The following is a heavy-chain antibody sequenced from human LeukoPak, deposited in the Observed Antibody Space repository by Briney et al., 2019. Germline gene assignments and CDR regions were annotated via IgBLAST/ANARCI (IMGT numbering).Heavy chain of an antibody. CDR1: GFTFSSYA. J-gene: IGHJ1*01. D-gene: IGHD2-15*01. V-gene: IGHV3-23*01. CDR3: AKDGIVVVVAATLPEYFQH. CDR2: ISGSGGST. Sequence: GGSLRLSCAASGFTFSSYAMSWVRQAPGKGLEWVLAISGSGGSTYYADSVKGRFTISRDNSKNTLYLQMNSLRAEDTAVYYCAKDGIVVVVAATLPEYFQHWGQGTLVTISS.